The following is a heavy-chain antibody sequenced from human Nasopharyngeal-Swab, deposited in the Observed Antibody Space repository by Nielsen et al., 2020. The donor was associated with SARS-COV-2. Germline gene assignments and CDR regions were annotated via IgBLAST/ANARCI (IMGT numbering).Heavy chain of an antibody. CDR1: GFIFSDSA. CDR3: TRCGGSCYTGKDY. CDR2: IRSKGNSYAT. V-gene: IGHV3-73*01. J-gene: IGHJ4*02. D-gene: IGHD2-15*01. Sequence: GESLKISCAASGFIFSDSAIHWVRQASGKGLERVGRIRSKGNSYATEYAASVEGRFTISRDDSKNTAYLQMNSLITEDTAVYYCTRCGGSCYTGKDYWGQGTLVTVSS.